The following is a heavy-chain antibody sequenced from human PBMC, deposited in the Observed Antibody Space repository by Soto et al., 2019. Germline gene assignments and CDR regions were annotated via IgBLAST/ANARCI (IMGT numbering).Heavy chain of an antibody. CDR2: IKPNSGGT. Sequence: ASVKVSCKAFGYTFPAYYVHWVRQAPGQGLEWMGWIKPNSGGTDSAQRFQGRVTMTSDTSISTAYLELSRLRSDDTAVYYCAPYRSSNSSSSGPYWGQGTLVTVAS. CDR3: APYRSSNSSSSGPY. CDR1: GYTFPAYY. V-gene: IGHV1-2*02. J-gene: IGHJ4*02. D-gene: IGHD2-2*01.